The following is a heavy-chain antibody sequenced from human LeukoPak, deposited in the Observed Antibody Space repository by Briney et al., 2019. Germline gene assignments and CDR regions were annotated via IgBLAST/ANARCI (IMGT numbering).Heavy chain of an antibody. Sequence: GGSLRLSCAASGFTFSNYAMSWGRQAPGKGLEWGSGISNNGIGTYYADSVKGRFTISRDISEKTLPLQMSSLRVEDTAVYYCAKSGVWGGSFHYWGQGTPVIVSS. CDR1: GFTFSNYA. CDR2: ISNNGIGT. V-gene: IGHV3-23*01. D-gene: IGHD7-27*01. CDR3: AKSGVWGGSFHY. J-gene: IGHJ4*02.